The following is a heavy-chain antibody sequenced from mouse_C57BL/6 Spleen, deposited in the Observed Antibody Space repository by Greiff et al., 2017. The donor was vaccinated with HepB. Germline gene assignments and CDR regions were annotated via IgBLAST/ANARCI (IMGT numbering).Heavy chain of an antibody. J-gene: IGHJ4*01. CDR1: GYTFTDYY. V-gene: IGHV1-26*01. Sequence: EVQLQQSGPELVKPGASVKISCKASGYTFTDYYMNWVKQSHGKSLEWIGDINPNNGGTSYNQKFKGKATLTVDKSSSTAYMELRSLTSEDSAVYYCARGEGYDAMDYWGQGTSVTVSS. CDR3: ARGEGYDAMDY. CDR2: INPNNGGT.